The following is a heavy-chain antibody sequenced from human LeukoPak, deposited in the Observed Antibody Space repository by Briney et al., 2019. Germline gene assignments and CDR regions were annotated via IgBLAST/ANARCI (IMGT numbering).Heavy chain of an antibody. J-gene: IGHJ6*03. CDR3: ARVRGNTYGQCYYYMDV. CDR1: GFTFSTYW. Sequence: PGGSLRLSCAASGFTFSTYWMTWVRQAPGKGLEWVANIRHDGSEKYYLDSVKGRFTISRDNAKNSLFLQMDSLRAEDTAVYYCARVRGNTYGQCYYYMDVWGRRTPVTVSS. D-gene: IGHD5-18*01. V-gene: IGHV3-7*01. CDR2: IRHDGSEK.